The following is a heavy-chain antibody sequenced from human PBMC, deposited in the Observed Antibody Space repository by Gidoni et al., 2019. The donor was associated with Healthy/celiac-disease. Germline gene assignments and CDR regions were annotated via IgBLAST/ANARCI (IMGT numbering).Heavy chain of an antibody. CDR2: ISGSGGST. CDR3: LVGGDAFDI. J-gene: IGHJ3*02. Sequence: EVQLLESGGGLVQPGGSLRLSCAASGFTFSSSAMSWVRQAPGKGLAWVSAISGSGGSTYYADSVKGRFTISRDNSKNTLYLQMNSLRAEDTAVYYCLVGGDAFDIWGQGTMVTVSS. CDR1: GFTFSSSA. V-gene: IGHV3-23*01. D-gene: IGHD1-26*01.